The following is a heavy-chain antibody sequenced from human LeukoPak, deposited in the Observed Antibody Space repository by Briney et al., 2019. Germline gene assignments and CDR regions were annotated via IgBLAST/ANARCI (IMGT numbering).Heavy chain of an antibody. V-gene: IGHV1-8*01. CDR3: ARVRCSGGSCYYYYYGMDV. CDR2: MYPNRGNT. J-gene: IGHJ6*02. D-gene: IGHD2-15*01. CDR1: GYTFTSYD. Sequence: ASVKVSCTASGYTFTSYDINWVRQATGQGLEWMGWMYPNRGNTGYAQKFQGRVTMTRNTSISTAYMELSSLRSEDTAVYYCARVRCSGGSCYYYYYGMDVWGQGTTVTVSS.